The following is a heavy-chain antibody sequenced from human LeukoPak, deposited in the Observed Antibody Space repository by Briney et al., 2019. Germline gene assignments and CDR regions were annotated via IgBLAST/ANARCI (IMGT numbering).Heavy chain of an antibody. V-gene: IGHV1-18*01. CDR3: ASHRITMVRGVIGAFDI. Sequence: ASVKVSCKASGYTFTSYGISWVRQAPGQGLEWMGWISAYNGNTNYAQKLQGRVTMTTDTSTSTAYMELRSLRSDDTAMYYCASHRITMVRGVIGAFDIWGQGTMVTVSS. J-gene: IGHJ3*02. CDR1: GYTFTSYG. CDR2: ISAYNGNT. D-gene: IGHD3-10*01.